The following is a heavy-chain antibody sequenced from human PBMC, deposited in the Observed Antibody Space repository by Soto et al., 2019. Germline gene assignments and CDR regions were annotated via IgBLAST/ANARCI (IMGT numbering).Heavy chain of an antibody. J-gene: IGHJ4*02. V-gene: IGHV4-34*01. Sequence: QVQLQQRGAGLLKPSETLSLTCAVYGGSFSGYYWTWIRQPPGKGLEWFGEINHSGSTNYKPSLTSRVTISVDTSKNQLSLKMSYVTAADTAVYYCARGRSLMTGTSFDYWGQGTLLSASS. D-gene: IGHD1-20*01. CDR2: INHSGST. CDR3: ARGRSLMTGTSFDY. CDR1: GGSFSGYY.